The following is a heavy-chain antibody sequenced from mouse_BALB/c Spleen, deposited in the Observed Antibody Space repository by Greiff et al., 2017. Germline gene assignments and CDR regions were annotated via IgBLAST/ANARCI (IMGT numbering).Heavy chain of an antibody. CDR3: ARRKGGDYYAMDY. CDR2: ISSGGSYT. J-gene: IGHJ4*01. CDR1: GFTFSSYG. V-gene: IGHV5-6*02. Sequence: EVKVVESGGDLVKPGGSLKLSCAASGFTFSSYGMSWVRQTPDKKLEWVATISSGGSYTYYPDSVKGRFTISSDNAKNTLYLQMSSLKSEDTAMYYYARRKGGDYYAMDYWGQGTSVTVSA.